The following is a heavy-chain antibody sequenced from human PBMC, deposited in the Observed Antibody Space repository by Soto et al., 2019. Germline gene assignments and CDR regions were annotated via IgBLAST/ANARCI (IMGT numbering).Heavy chain of an antibody. D-gene: IGHD3-22*01. V-gene: IGHV4-59*01. J-gene: IGHJ3*02. CDR1: GASISSSY. Sequence: SETLSLTCTVSGASISSSYWSWIRQSPGKGLEWIGYVYYSGSTNYNPSLKSRVTISVDTSKNQFSLKLSSVTAADTAVYYCARGYYDSSGQSNTFDIWGQGTMVTVS. CDR2: VYYSGST. CDR3: ARGYYDSSGQSNTFDI.